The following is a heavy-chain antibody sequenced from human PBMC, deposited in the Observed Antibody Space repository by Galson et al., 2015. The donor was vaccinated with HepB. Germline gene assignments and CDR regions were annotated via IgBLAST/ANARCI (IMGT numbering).Heavy chain of an antibody. Sequence: SVKVSCKASGYTFTSYGISWVRQAPGQGLEWMGWISAYNGNTNYAQKLQGRVTMTTDTSTSTAYMELRSLRSDGTAVYYCASGTYYDSSVVFDPWGQGTLVTVSS. J-gene: IGHJ5*02. D-gene: IGHD3-22*01. CDR3: ASGTYYDSSVVFDP. V-gene: IGHV1-18*01. CDR2: ISAYNGNT. CDR1: GYTFTSYG.